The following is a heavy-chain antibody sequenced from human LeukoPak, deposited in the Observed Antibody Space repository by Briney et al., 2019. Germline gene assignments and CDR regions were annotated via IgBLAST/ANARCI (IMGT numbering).Heavy chain of an antibody. CDR1: GGSFSGYY. J-gene: IGHJ6*03. Sequence: PSETLSLTCAVYGGSFSGYYWSWIRQPPGKGLEWIGEINHSGSTNYNPSLKSRATISVDTSKNQFSLKLSSVTAADTAVYYCARGGYSYGYPYYYYMDVWGKGTTVTVSS. D-gene: IGHD5-18*01. V-gene: IGHV4-34*01. CDR2: INHSGST. CDR3: ARGGYSYGYPYYYYMDV.